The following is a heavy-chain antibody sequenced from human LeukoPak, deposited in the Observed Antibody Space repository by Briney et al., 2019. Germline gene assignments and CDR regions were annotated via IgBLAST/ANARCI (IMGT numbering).Heavy chain of an antibody. V-gene: IGHV3-21*01. CDR1: GFTFSSYS. CDR3: ASGSGWYGMDV. J-gene: IGHJ6*02. D-gene: IGHD6-19*01. CDR2: ISSSSSYI. Sequence: GGSLRLSCAASGFTFSSYSMNWVRQAPGKGLEWVSSISSSSSYIYYADSVKGRFTISRDNAKNSLYLQMNSLRAEDTAVYYCASGSGWYGMDVWGQGTTVTVSS.